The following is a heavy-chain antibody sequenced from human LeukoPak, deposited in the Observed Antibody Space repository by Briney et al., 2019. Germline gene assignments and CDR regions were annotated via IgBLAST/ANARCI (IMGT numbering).Heavy chain of an antibody. CDR2: IYYSGST. D-gene: IGHD2-2*01. CDR1: GGSISSGDYY. J-gene: IGHJ5*02. V-gene: IGHV4-30-4*01. Sequence: PSETLSLTRTVSGGSISSGDYYWSWIRQPPGKGLEWIGYIYYSGSTYYNPSLKSRVTISVDTSKNQFSLKLSSVTAADTAVYYCAAQYQLLSNWFDPWGQGTLVTVSS. CDR3: AAQYQLLSNWFDP.